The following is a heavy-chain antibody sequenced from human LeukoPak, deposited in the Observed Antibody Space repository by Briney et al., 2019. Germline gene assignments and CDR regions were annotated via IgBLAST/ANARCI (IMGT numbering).Heavy chain of an antibody. CDR3: ARDVGMRLWFRDYYGLDV. CDR1: GFTFSSYG. Sequence: GGSLRLSSAASGFTFSSYGMAWVRQAPGKGLEWVAAIWYDGSNEYYADSVKGRFTISRDNSQNTLYLQMNSLRAEDTAVYYCARDVGMRLWFRDYYGLDVWGQGTTVTVSS. CDR2: IWYDGSNE. J-gene: IGHJ6*02. D-gene: IGHD5-18*01. V-gene: IGHV3-33*01.